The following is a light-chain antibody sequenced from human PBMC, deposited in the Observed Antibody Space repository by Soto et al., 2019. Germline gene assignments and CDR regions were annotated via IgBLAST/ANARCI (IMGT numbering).Light chain of an antibody. V-gene: IGKV1-5*01. CDR2: DAS. J-gene: IGKJ1*01. CDR3: QHYNSYSEA. CDR1: QSISSW. Sequence: DIQMTQSPSTLSSSLGDRVTITCRASQSISSWLAWYQQKPGKAPKLLIYDASSLESGVPSRFSGSGSGTDFTFTISSLQTEDIATYYCQHYNSYSEAFGQGTKVDIK.